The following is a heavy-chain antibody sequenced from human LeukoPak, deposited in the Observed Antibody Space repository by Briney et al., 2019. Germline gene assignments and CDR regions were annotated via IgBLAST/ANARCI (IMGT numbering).Heavy chain of an antibody. CDR1: GITFTTID. CDR3: ANVVGGY. J-gene: IGHJ4*02. D-gene: IGHD2-21*01. CDR2: ITNSGGST. Sequence: GASLRLSCAVAGITFTTIDVSWVRLAPGKGLEWVSTITNSGGSTYYADSVKGRFTISRDNSKDTLFLQMNSLRAEDTAVYYCANVVGGYWGQGTLVTVSS. V-gene: IGHV3-23*01.